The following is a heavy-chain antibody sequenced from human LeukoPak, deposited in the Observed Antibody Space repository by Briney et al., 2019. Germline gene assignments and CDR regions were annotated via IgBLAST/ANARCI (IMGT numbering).Heavy chain of an antibody. J-gene: IGHJ4*02. V-gene: IGHV4-59*11. Sequence: SETLSLTCTVSGDSISSHYWSWIRQPPGKGLEWIGYIYNSGSSNYNPSLKSRVTMSIGTSKKQFSLQLSSVTAADTAVYYCAREFRSWGQGVLVTVSS. CDR2: IYNSGSS. CDR3: AREFRS. CDR1: GDSISSHY.